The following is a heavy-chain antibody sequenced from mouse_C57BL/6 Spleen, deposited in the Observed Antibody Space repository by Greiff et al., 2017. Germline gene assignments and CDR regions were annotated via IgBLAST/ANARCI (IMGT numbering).Heavy chain of an antibody. D-gene: IGHD3-1*01. J-gene: IGHJ3*01. CDR3: ARRSGGAWFAY. Sequence: QVQLQQSGAELVRPGTSVKMSCKASGYTFTNYWIGWAKQRPGHGLEWIGDIYPGGGYTNYNEKFKGKATLTADKSSSTAYMQFSSLTSEDSAIYYWARRSGGAWFAYWGQGTLVTVSA. V-gene: IGHV1-63*01. CDR1: GYTFTNYW. CDR2: IYPGGGYT.